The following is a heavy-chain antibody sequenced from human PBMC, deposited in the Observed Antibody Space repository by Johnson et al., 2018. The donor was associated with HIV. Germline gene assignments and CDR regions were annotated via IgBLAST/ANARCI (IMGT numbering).Heavy chain of an antibody. V-gene: IGHV3-15*01. D-gene: IGHD6-13*01. CDR1: GFTFSNAW. CDR3: TTCSRSGAFDI. CDR2: IKSKTDGGTT. J-gene: IGHJ3*02. Sequence: VLLVESGGGLVKPGGSLRLSCAASGFTFSNAWMSWVRQAPGKGLEWVVRIKSKTDGGTTDYAAPVEGRFTISRDDSKNTLYLQMNSLKTEDTAVYYCTTCSRSGAFDIWGQGTMVTVSS.